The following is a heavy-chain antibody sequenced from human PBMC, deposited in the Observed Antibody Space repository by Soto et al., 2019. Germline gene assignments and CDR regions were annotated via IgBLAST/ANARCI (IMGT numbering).Heavy chain of an antibody. Sequence: KASETLSLTCAVSGYSISSGYYWGWIRQPPGKGLEWIGSIYHSGSTYYNPSLKSRVTISVDTSKNQFSLKLSSVTAADTAVYYCARSLSMKAVGYFDYWGQGTLVTVSS. V-gene: IGHV4-38-2*01. J-gene: IGHJ4*02. CDR2: IYHSGST. CDR1: GYSISSGYY. CDR3: ARSLSMKAVGYFDY. D-gene: IGHD3-22*01.